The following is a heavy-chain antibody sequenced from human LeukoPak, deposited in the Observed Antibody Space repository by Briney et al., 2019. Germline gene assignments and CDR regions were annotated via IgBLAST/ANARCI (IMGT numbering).Heavy chain of an antibody. D-gene: IGHD3-10*01. CDR1: GFTFNV. CDR3: AKDLGSGSYACDI. V-gene: IGHV3-30*02. J-gene: IGHJ3*02. CDR2: IRHDGSDK. Sequence: GGSLRLSCAASGFTFNVHWVRQTPGKGLEWVAFIRHDGSDKHYADSVKGRFTISRDNSKNTMYLQMNSLRTEDTAVYYCAKDLGSGSYACDIWGQGTMVTVSS.